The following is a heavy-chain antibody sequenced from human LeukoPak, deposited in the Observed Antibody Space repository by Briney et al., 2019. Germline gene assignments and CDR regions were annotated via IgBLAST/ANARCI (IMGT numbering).Heavy chain of an antibody. V-gene: IGHV4-61*02. D-gene: IGHD1-26*01. CDR3: ASALVGAPGRWFDP. CDR1: GGSISSGSYY. CDR2: IYTSGST. Sequence: PSQTLSLTCTVSGGSISSGSYYWSWIRQPAGKGLEWIGRIYTSGSTNYNPSLKSRVTISVDTSKNQFSLKLSSVTAADTAVYYCASALVGAPGRWFDPWGQGTLVTVSS. J-gene: IGHJ5*02.